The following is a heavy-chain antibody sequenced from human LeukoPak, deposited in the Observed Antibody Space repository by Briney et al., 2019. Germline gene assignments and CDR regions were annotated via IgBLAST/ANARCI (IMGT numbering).Heavy chain of an antibody. CDR2: ISGSGDNT. J-gene: IGHJ4*02. CDR1: GFTFVRFA. Sequence: GGSLRLSCAASGFTFVRFAMSWVRQAPGKGLEWVSSISGSGDNTYYADSVKGRFTISRDNSKNTLYLQVHSLRAEDTAVYYCAKDEAVGGIRNDFWGQGTLVTVSS. CDR3: AKDEAVGGIRNDF. D-gene: IGHD6-19*01. V-gene: IGHV3-23*01.